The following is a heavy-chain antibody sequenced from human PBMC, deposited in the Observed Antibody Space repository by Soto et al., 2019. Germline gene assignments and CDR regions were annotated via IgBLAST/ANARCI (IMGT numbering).Heavy chain of an antibody. V-gene: IGHV3-30*04. CDR1: GFTFSHYA. J-gene: IGHJ5*02. CDR2: ISYHGNTE. Sequence: PGGSLRLSCTASGFTFSHYALHWLRQTPGKGLEWVAYISYHGNTEKYADSVKGRFTISRDNYKKEVYLQVNSLRIEDTAVYYCARVGLNVFRAANDSYNWFEPWGQGTLVTVSS. D-gene: IGHD6-25*01. CDR3: ARVGLNVFRAANDSYNWFEP.